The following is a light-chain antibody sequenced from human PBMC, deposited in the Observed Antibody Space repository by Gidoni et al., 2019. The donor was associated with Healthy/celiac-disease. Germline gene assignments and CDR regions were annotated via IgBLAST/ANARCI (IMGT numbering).Light chain of an antibody. CDR1: KSVLYSSNNKNY. CDR2: WAS. V-gene: IGKV4-1*01. J-gene: IGKJ3*01. CDR3: KQDYRTPCT. Sequence: IVLTPSPHSLSPSLRARATINCKTSKSVLYSSNNKNYLAWYQQKPGQPPRLLIYWASTRESGVPDRFSGSGAGTDFTLNISSLQAEDVGVYYCKQDYRTPCTFGPGTKVDIK.